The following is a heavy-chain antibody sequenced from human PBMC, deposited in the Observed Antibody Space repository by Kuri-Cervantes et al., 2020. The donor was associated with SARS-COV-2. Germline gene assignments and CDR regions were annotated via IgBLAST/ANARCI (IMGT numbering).Heavy chain of an antibody. Sequence: SLKISCAASGFTFGDYAMHWVRQAPGKGLEWVSGISWNSNNIDYVDSVKGRFTISRDNAKNSLYLQMSSLRAEDTALYHCARVITALYYYYYMDVWGKGTTVTVSS. J-gene: IGHJ6*03. CDR1: GFTFGDYA. CDR2: ISWNSNNI. V-gene: IGHV3-9*01. D-gene: IGHD5-18*01. CDR3: ARVITALYYYYYMDV.